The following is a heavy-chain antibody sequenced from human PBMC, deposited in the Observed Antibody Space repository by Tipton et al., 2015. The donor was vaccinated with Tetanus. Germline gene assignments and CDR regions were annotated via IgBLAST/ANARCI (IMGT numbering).Heavy chain of an antibody. CDR1: GYSFTSYW. CDR3: ARGYYYDSSGKCGPFGY. D-gene: IGHD3-22*01. Sequence: VQLVQSGAEVKKPGESLKISCKGSGYSFTSYWIDWVRQMPGKGLEWMGIIYPGDSDTRYSPSFQGQVTISADKSISTTYLQWSGLKASDTAMYYCARGYYYDSSGKCGPFGYWGQGTLVTVSS. CDR2: IYPGDSDT. J-gene: IGHJ4*02. V-gene: IGHV5-51*01.